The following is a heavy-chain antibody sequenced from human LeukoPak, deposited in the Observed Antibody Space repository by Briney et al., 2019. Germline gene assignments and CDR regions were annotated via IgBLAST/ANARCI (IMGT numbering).Heavy chain of an antibody. J-gene: IGHJ4*02. CDR3: AKDPADYRGWFDY. CDR1: GFTFRTYA. D-gene: IGHD4-11*01. V-gene: IGHV3-23*01. Sequence: GGSLRLSCAASGFTFRTYAMSWVRQAPGKGLEWISTITGSGGSTYYTDSVKGRFTISRDNSKNTLFLQMDSLRAEDTAVYYCAKDPADYRGWFDYWGQGTLVPVSS. CDR2: ITGSGGST.